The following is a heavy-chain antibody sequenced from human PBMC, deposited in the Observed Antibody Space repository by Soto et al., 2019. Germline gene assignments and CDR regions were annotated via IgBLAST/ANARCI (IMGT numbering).Heavy chain of an antibody. J-gene: IGHJ4*02. V-gene: IGHV3-33*01. Sequence: GGSLRLSCAASGLTFSSYGMHWVRQAPGKGLEWVAVIWYDGSNKYYADSVKGRFTISRDNSKNTLYLQMNSLRAEDTAVYYCARDQDDYYGSGSYFDYWGQGTLVTVSS. D-gene: IGHD3-10*01. CDR2: IWYDGSNK. CDR1: GLTFSSYG. CDR3: ARDQDDYYGSGSYFDY.